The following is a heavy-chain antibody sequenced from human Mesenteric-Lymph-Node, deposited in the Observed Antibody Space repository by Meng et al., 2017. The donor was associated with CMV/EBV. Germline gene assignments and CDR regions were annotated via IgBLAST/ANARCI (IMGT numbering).Heavy chain of an antibody. CDR1: GFTFDDYV. J-gene: IGHJ6*02. CDR3: ARDVHLRFYCSSTSCLDYYYGMDV. D-gene: IGHD2-2*01. V-gene: IGHV3-23*01. Sequence: GSLRLSCAASGFTFDDYVMSWVRQAPGKGLEWVAVISGSGGNTNYADSVKGRFTISRDNAKNSLYLQMNSLRAEDTAVYYCARDVHLRFYCSSTSCLDYYYGMDVWGQGTTVTVSS. CDR2: ISGSGGNT.